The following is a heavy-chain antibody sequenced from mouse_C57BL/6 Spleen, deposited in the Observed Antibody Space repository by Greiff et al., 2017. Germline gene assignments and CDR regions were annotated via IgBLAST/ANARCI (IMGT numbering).Heavy chain of an antibody. D-gene: IGHD1-1*01. CDR2: IDPSDSYT. CDR3: ARGYDGSSHWYFDV. Sequence: QVQLQQPGAELVRPGPSVKLSCKASGYTFTSSWMHWVKQRPGQGLEWIGVIDPSDSYTNYNQKFKGKATLTVDTSSSTAYMQLSSLTSEDSAVYYCARGYDGSSHWYFDVWGTGTTVTVSS. CDR1: GYTFTSSW. J-gene: IGHJ1*03. V-gene: IGHV1-59*01.